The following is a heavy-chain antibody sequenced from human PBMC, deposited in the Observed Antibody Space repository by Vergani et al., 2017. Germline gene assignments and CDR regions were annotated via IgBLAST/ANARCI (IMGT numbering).Heavy chain of an antibody. V-gene: IGHV1-69*04. D-gene: IGHD6-19*01. CDR2: IIPIFGIA. J-gene: IGHJ5*02. CDR1: GGTFSSYA. CDR3: AREKPLGIAVADINWFDP. Sequence: QVQLVQSGAEVKKPGSSVKVSCKASGGTFSSYAISWVRQAPGQGLEWMGRIIPIFGIANYAQKFQGRVTITADKSTSTAYMELSSLRSEDTAVYYCAREKPLGIAVADINWFDPWGQGTLVTVSS.